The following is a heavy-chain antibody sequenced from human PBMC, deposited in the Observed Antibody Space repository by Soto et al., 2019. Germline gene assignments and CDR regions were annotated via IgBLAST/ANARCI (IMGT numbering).Heavy chain of an antibody. CDR2: ISYDAAET. J-gene: IGHJ4*02. Sequence: GGSLRLSCSASGFIFSNYGIHWVRQAPGKGLEWVAFISYDAAETYYSDSVKGRFTISRDNSKNFLFLQMNSLRVEDTAVYFCAIPPRGYRYYFDSWGQGTLVTVSS. V-gene: IGHV3-30*03. D-gene: IGHD5-18*01. CDR3: AIPPRGYRYYFDS. CDR1: GFIFSNYG.